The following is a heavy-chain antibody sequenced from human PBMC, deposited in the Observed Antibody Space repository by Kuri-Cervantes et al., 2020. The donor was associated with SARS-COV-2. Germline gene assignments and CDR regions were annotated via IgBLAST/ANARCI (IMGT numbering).Heavy chain of an antibody. Sequence: GGSLRLSCAASGFTFSSYSMNWVRQAPGKGLEWVSYISSSSSTIYYADSVKGRFTISRDNAKNSLYLQMNSLRAEDTAVYYCARGRGGTPHSPGGFWGQGTLVTVSS. D-gene: IGHD1-1*01. CDR3: ARGRGGTPHSPGGF. CDR1: GFTFSSYS. J-gene: IGHJ4*02. V-gene: IGHV3-48*01. CDR2: ISSSSSTI.